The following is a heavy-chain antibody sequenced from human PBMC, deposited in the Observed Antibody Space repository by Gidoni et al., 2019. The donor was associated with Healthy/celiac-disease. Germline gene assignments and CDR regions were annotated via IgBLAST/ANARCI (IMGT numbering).Heavy chain of an antibody. Sequence: QVQLQQWGAGLLKPSETLSLTCAVYGGSFSGYYWSWIRQPPGKGLEWIGEINHSGSTNYNPSLKSRVTISVDTSKNQFSLKLSSVTAAGTAVYYCARGRRGSRFSFRVPAAIAPFDYWGQGTLVTVSS. CDR3: ARGRRGSRFSFRVPAAIAPFDY. V-gene: IGHV4-34*01. CDR2: INHSGST. J-gene: IGHJ4*02. CDR1: GGSFSGYY. D-gene: IGHD2-2*02.